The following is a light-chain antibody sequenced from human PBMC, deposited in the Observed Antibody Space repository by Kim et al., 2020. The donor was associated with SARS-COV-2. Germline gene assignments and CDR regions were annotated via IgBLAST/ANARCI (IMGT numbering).Light chain of an antibody. J-gene: IGLJ2*01. CDR1: SSDVSGYNY. Sequence: QSDLTQPPSASGSPGQSVTISCTGSSSDVSGYNYVSWYQQHPGKAPKLMIYEVSKRPAGVPDRFSGSKSGNTASLTVSRLQAEDEADYYCSSYAGRNNWVFGGGTQLTVL. CDR3: SSYAGRNNWV. CDR2: EVS. V-gene: IGLV2-8*01.